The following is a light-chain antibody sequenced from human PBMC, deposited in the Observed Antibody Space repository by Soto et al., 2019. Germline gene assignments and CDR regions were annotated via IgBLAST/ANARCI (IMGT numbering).Light chain of an antibody. Sequence: QSALTQPPSASGSPGQSVTITCTGSGSDVGFYSYVTWYQQHPGKVPKLLIYEVTKRPSGAPDRFSGSKAGNTASLTVSRLQAEDEADYYCRSYAGTNNHHVFGTGTKVTDL. CDR2: EVT. CDR1: GSDVGFYSY. CDR3: RSYAGTNNHHV. V-gene: IGLV2-8*01. J-gene: IGLJ1*01.